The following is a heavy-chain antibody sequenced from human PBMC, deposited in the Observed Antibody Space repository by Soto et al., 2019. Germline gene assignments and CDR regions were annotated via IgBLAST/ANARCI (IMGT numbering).Heavy chain of an antibody. Sequence: QVQLVQSGAEVEKPGASVKISCKASGYSFTSQYVHWVRQAPGQGLEWMGIINPNGGSTTYAQKLQGGGSPDRENSPSTTHMEAGPLPPADPALFFMARKNGSTPGGGGTEPLDIWGQGTMVTVAS. CDR1: GYSFTSQY. D-gene: IGHD3-16*01. J-gene: IGHJ3*02. CDR2: INPNGGST. CDR3: ARKNGSTPGGGGTEPLDI. V-gene: IGHV1-46*03.